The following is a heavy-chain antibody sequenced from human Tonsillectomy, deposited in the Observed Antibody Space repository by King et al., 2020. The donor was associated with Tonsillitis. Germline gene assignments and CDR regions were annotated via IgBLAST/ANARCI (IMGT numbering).Heavy chain of an antibody. CDR2: ISGSDGSA. CDR1: GFTFSTYA. Sequence: VQLVESGGGLVQPGGSLRLSCAASGFTFSTYAMSWVRQAPGKGLEWVSAISGSDGSANYADSVKGRFTISRDNSKNTLYLQMNSLRAEDTAVYYCAKLYCSGGSCYSVDDYFDYWGQGTLVTVSS. V-gene: IGHV3-23*04. D-gene: IGHD2-15*01. J-gene: IGHJ4*02. CDR3: AKLYCSGGSCYSVDDYFDY.